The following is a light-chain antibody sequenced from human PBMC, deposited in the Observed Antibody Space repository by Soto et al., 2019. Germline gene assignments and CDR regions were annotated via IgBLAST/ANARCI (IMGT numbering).Light chain of an antibody. CDR1: TSDVGGYNY. Sequence: QSLLTQPSSVSGSPGQSITISCTGTTSDVGGYNYVSWYQQHPGQAPKLMIYDVSNRPAGVSNRFSGSKSGNTASLPISGLQAEDEADYYCNSYTSSSTYVFGTGTKVTVL. V-gene: IGLV2-14*01. CDR3: NSYTSSSTYV. J-gene: IGLJ1*01. CDR2: DVS.